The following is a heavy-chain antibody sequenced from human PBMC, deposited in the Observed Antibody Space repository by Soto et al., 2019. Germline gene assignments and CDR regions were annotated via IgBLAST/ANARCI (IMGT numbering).Heavy chain of an antibody. CDR2: IIPIFGTA. Sequence: SVKVSCKASGGTFSSYAISWVRQAPGQGLEWMGGIIPIFGTANYAQKFQGRVTITADESTSTAYMELSSLRSEDTAVYYCARVTTVTTPWYFDLWGRGTLVTVSS. D-gene: IGHD4-4*01. CDR3: ARVTTVTTPWYFDL. CDR1: GGTFSSYA. V-gene: IGHV1-69*13. J-gene: IGHJ2*01.